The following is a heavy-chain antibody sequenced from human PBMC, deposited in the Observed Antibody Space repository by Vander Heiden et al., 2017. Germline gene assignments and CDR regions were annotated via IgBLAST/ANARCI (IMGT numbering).Heavy chain of an antibody. Sequence: QVQLQESGPGLVKPSQTLSLTCTVPGGPISSGGYYWSWIRQHPGKGLEWIGYIYYSGSTYYNPSLKSRVTISVDTSKNQFSLKLSSVTAADTAVYYCARGRLAVAGTDDYWGQGTLVTVSS. J-gene: IGHJ4*02. D-gene: IGHD6-19*01. CDR1: GGPISSGGYY. V-gene: IGHV4-31*03. CDR2: IYYSGST. CDR3: ARGRLAVAGTDDY.